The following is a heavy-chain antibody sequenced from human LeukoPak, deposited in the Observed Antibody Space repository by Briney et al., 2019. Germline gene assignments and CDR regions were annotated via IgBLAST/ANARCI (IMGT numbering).Heavy chain of an antibody. D-gene: IGHD6-19*01. CDR3: AREAAVAATKNFDY. J-gene: IGHJ4*02. CDR2: INPNSGGT. V-gene: IGHV1-2*04. Sequence: ASVKVSCKASGYTFTGYYMHWVRQAPGQGLEWMGWINPNSGGTNYAQKFQGWVTMTRDTSISTAYMELSRLRSDDTAVYYCAREAAVAATKNFDYWGQGTLVTVSS. CDR1: GYTFTGYY.